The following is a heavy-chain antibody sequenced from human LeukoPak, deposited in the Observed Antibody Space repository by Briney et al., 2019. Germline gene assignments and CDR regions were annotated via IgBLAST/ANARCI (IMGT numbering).Heavy chain of an antibody. V-gene: IGHV5-51*03. CDR1: GYSFTSYW. J-gene: IGHJ4*02. CDR3: ARRPYYYDGSGYYFDY. CDR2: IYPGDSDT. D-gene: IGHD3-22*01. Sequence: GESLKISCKDSGYSFTSYWIGWVRQMPGKGLEWMGIIYPGDSDTRYSPSFQGQVTISADKSISTAYLQWSSLKASDTAMYYCARRPYYYDGSGYYFDYWGQGTLVTVSS.